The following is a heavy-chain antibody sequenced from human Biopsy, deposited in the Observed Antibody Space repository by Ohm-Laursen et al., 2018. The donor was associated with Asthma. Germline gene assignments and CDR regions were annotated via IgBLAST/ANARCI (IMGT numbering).Heavy chain of an antibody. CDR1: GFSFSNFA. Sequence: SLRLSCAAPGFSFSNFAIHWVRQAPGKGLEWVGVISKDASTQDYADSVKGRFTMARDNSKNTLDLKMNSLREEGTAVYYCVRDGTDDAFDIWGQGTVVSVSS. D-gene: IGHD1-1*01. CDR2: ISKDASTQ. CDR3: VRDGTDDAFDI. J-gene: IGHJ3*02. V-gene: IGHV3-30*05.